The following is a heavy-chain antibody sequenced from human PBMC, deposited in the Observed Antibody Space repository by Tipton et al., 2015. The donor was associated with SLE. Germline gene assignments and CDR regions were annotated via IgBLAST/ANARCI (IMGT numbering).Heavy chain of an antibody. D-gene: IGHD1-14*01. CDR3: ARTNRLPYRVYFDS. V-gene: IGHV4-59*11. J-gene: IGHJ4*02. Sequence: TLSLTCSVSGGSISSHHWIWIRQPPGKGLEWIGYISYGGGTNYNPSLKSRVTISVDTSKNQFSLKLTSVTAADTAVYFCARTNRLPYRVYFDSWGQGTQVTVSS. CDR1: GGSISSHH. CDR2: ISYGGGT.